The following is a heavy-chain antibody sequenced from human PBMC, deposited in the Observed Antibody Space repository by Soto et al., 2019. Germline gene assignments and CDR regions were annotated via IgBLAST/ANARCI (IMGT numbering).Heavy chain of an antibody. CDR3: ARDEIAVANRVGMDV. CDR1: GGAFRSYT. V-gene: IGHV1-69*06. D-gene: IGHD6-19*01. J-gene: IGHJ6*02. CDR2: INPIFGAA. Sequence: QVQLVQSGAEVKKPGSSVNVSCKDYGGAFRSYTISWVRQATGQGLEWMGGINPIFGAANYAQKFEGRVTISADKSTTTAYMELSNLTFEDTAVYYCARDEIAVANRVGMDVWGQGTTVIVSS.